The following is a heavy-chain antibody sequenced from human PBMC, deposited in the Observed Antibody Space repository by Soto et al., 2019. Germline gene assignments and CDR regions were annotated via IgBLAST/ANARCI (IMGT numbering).Heavy chain of an antibody. Sequence: GRYLSISCPAYGLTFSSYPVSWVRQAPGKGLEWVSAISGSGGSTYYADSVKGRFTISRDNSKNTLYLQMNSLRAEDTAVYYFCKSRWGDYDLFYSCGQGSMDIGSA. CDR3: CKSRWGDYDLFYS. J-gene: IGHJ5*01. CDR2: ISGSGGST. D-gene: IGHD3-3*01. V-gene: IGHV3-23*01. CDR1: GLTFSSYP.